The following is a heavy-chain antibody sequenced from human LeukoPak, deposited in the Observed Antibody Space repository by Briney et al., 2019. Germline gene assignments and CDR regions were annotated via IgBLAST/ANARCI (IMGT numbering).Heavy chain of an antibody. CDR2: VNPNSGGT. CDR3: ARDGHPYNWNDFDY. J-gene: IGHJ4*02. D-gene: IGHD1-1*01. V-gene: IGHV1-2*02. CDR1: GYTFTGYY. Sequence: ASVKVSCKASGYTFTGYYMHWVRQAPGQGLEWVGWVNPNSGGTYYAQKFQGRVTMTRDTSIGTAYMELRRLRSDDTAVYCCARDGHPYNWNDFDYWGQGTLVTVSS.